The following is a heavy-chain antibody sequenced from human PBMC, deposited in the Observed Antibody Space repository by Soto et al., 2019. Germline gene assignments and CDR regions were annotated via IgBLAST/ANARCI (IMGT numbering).Heavy chain of an antibody. D-gene: IGHD6-13*01. CDR2: INPSGGGT. V-gene: IGHV1-46*01. CDR3: ARDWVGQQLAYHYNGMVG. Sequence: ASVKVSCKASGYTFTNYYLHWVRQAPGQGLEWMGIINPSGGGTSYAQKFQGRVTMTRETSTSTVYMELSSLRSEDTAVYYCARDWVGQQLAYHYNGMVGWGPGTTVNVSS. J-gene: IGHJ6*02. CDR1: GYTFTNYY.